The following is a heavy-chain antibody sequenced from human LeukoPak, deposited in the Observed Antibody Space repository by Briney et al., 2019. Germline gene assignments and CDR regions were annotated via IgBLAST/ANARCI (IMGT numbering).Heavy chain of an antibody. J-gene: IGHJ4*02. Sequence: GGSLRLSCAASGFTLTDHYMDWVRQAPGKGLEWIGRSRNKPTSYTTEFAASVKGRFSISGDDSERSLYLQMNSLRAEDTAVYHCARSVGATPFDYWGQGTLVTVSS. CDR3: ARSVGATPFDY. V-gene: IGHV3-72*01. CDR2: SRNKPTSYTT. CDR1: GFTLTDHY. D-gene: IGHD1-26*01.